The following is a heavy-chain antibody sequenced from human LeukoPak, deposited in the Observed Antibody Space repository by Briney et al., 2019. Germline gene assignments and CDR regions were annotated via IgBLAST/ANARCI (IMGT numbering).Heavy chain of an antibody. CDR3: ATEAGVD. Sequence: GGSLRLSCAASRFTVSKKYMTWVRQAPGKGLEWVSSIYSGGGTYYADSVKGRFTISRDNSKNTLNLQMNSLRTEDTAVYYCATEAGVDWGQGTLVTVSS. CDR2: IYSGGGT. J-gene: IGHJ4*02. D-gene: IGHD6-13*01. CDR1: RFTVSKKY. V-gene: IGHV3-66*01.